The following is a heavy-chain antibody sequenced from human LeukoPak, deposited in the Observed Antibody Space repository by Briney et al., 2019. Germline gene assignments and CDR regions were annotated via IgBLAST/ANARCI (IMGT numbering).Heavy chain of an antibody. Sequence: GRSLRLSCAASGFTFSIYGMHWVRQAPGKGLEWVAVIWNDGSNKYYADSVKGRFTISRDNSKNTLYLQMNSLRAEDTAVYYCARGYCSGGSCYPLDAFDIWGQGTMVTVSS. CDR2: IWNDGSNK. V-gene: IGHV3-33*01. CDR3: ARGYCSGGSCYPLDAFDI. J-gene: IGHJ3*02. CDR1: GFTFSIYG. D-gene: IGHD2-15*01.